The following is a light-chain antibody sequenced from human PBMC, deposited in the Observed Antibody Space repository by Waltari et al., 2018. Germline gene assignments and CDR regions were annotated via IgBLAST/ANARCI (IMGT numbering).Light chain of an antibody. CDR3: CSYAGSYVV. CDR2: DVS. J-gene: IGLJ2*01. V-gene: IGLV2-11*01. Sequence: QSALTQPRSVSGSPGQSVTLSCTGTSSYVGGSNYVSWYQQHPGKAPKLMIYDVSKRPSGVPDRFSGSKSGNTASLTISGLQAEDEADYYCCSYAGSYVVFGGGTKLTVL. CDR1: SSYVGGSNY.